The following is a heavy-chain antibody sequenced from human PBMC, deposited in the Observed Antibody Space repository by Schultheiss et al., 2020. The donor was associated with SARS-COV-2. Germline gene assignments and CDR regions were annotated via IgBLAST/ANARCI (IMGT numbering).Heavy chain of an antibody. CDR2: INWNGGST. CDR1: GFTFDDYG. D-gene: IGHD5-18*01. J-gene: IGHJ6*03. Sequence: GESLKISCAASGFTFDDYGMSWVRQAPGKGLEWVSGINWNGGSTGYADSVKGRFTISRDNAKNSLYLQMNSLRAEDTALYYCASLAMGSAYYMDVWGKVTTVTVSS. V-gene: IGHV3-20*04. CDR3: ASLAMGSAYYMDV.